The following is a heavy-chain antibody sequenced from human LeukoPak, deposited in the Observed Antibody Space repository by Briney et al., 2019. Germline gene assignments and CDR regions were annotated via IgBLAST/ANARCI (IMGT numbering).Heavy chain of an antibody. CDR1: GGSISSYY. J-gene: IGHJ6*02. D-gene: IGHD3-3*01. CDR3: ARAYYDFWSVPGDYHGMDV. Sequence: SETLTLTCTVSGGSISSYYWSWIRQPPGKGLEWIAYIYYSGSNNYHPSIKSRVTISADTSNNQSFFQQIYVTAADNAVDYCARAYYDFWSVPGDYHGMDVWGQGTTVTVSS. V-gene: IGHV4-59*01. CDR2: IYYSGSN.